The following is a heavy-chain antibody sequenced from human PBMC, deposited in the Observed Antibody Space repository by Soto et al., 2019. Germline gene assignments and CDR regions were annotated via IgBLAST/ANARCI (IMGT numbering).Heavy chain of an antibody. J-gene: IGHJ5*02. D-gene: IGHD2-15*01. V-gene: IGHV4-34*01. CDR2: INHSGST. Sequence: PSETLSLTCAVYGGSFSGYYWSWIRQPPGKGLEWIGEINHSGSTNYNPSLKSRVTISVDTSKNQFSLKLTSVSAADTAVYYCARRECSGGTCSFDPWGQGTLVTVSS. CDR1: GGSFSGYY. CDR3: ARRECSGGTCSFDP.